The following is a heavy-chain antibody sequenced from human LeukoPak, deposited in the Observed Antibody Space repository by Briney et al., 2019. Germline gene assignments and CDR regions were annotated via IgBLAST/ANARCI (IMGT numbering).Heavy chain of an antibody. V-gene: IGHV4-39*01. D-gene: IGHD7-27*01. CDR3: ARHRPMTNWGIDY. CDR1: GGSISSSSYY. Sequence: PSETLSLTCTVSGGSISSSSYYWGWIRQPPGKGLEWIGSINYSGSTYYNPSLRSRVTISVDTSKNQFSLKLSSVTAADTAVYYCARHRPMTNWGIDYWGQGTLVTVSS. CDR2: INYSGST. J-gene: IGHJ4*02.